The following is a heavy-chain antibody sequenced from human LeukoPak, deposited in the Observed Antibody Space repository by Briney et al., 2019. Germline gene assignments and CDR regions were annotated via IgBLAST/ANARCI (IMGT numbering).Heavy chain of an antibody. V-gene: IGHV4-59*01. CDR3: ARSSRTWIQWLVLDY. CDR1: GGSFSGYY. CDR2: IYYSGST. D-gene: IGHD6-19*01. J-gene: IGHJ4*02. Sequence: SETLSLTCAVYGGSFSGYYWSWIRQPPGKGLEWIGYIYYSGSTNYNPSLKSRVTISVDTSKNQFSLKLSSVTAADTAVYYCARSSRTWIQWLVLDYWGQGTLVTVSS.